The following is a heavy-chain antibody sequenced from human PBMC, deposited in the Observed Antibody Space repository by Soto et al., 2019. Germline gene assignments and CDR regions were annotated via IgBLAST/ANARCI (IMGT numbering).Heavy chain of an antibody. Sequence: LGESLKISRKGSGYRFTSYWIEWARQKPGKGLEWMGPIYPDDSDIRNSPSFQGQVTILADKPISTAYLQLRSLKASDTAMYYCARHTATAGNYYCMDVWGQGTMVTVPS. CDR3: ARHTATAGNYYCMDV. CDR2: IYPDDSDI. CDR1: GYRFTSYW. V-gene: IGHV5-51*01. J-gene: IGHJ6*02. D-gene: IGHD6-13*01.